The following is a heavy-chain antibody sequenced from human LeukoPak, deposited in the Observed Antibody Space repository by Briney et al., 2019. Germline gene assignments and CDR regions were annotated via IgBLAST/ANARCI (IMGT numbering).Heavy chain of an antibody. CDR2: ITHDGNEK. J-gene: IGHJ4*01. CDR1: GFTFSAYV. CDR3: ARDGGYTGGWTYGAGDY. Sequence: GRSLRLSCAASGFTFSAYVWSWVRQAPGKGLEWVAVITHDGNEKHSAETGKGLFSITRGNSKCTLYLQTSSLRTEDTAVYYRARDGGYTGGWTYGAGDYWGKGTLVAVSS. V-gene: IGHV3-30*03. D-gene: IGHD2-8*02.